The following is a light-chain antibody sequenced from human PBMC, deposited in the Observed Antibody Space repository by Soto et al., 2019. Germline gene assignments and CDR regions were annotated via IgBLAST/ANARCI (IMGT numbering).Light chain of an antibody. V-gene: IGLV1-51*01. CDR2: DNS. Sequence: QSVLTQPPSVSAAPGQKVTISCSGSRSNIGNNYVSWYQQLPGTAPKLLIYDNSGRPSGIPDRFSGSKSGTSATLAITGLQTGDEADYYCGTWDSSLTSMAMVFGGGTKVTVL. J-gene: IGLJ2*01. CDR1: RSNIGNNY. CDR3: GTWDSSLTSMAMV.